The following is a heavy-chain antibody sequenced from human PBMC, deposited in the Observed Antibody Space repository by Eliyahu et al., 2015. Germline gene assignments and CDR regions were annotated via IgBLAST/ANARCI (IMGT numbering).Heavy chain of an antibody. Sequence: QVQLQQWGAGLLKPSEXLSLTXAVXGXSFSGYYXSWXRQPPGKGLEWIGEINHSGSTNYNPSLKSRVTISVDTSKNQFSLKLSSVTAADTAVYYCARVKSSGRGGPFDYWGQGTLVTVSS. CDR2: INHSGST. J-gene: IGHJ4*02. V-gene: IGHV4-34*01. CDR3: ARVKSSGRGGPFDY. CDR1: GXSFSGYY. D-gene: IGHD6-19*01.